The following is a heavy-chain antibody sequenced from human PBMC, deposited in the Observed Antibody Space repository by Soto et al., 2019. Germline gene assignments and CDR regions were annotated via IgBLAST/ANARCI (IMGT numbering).Heavy chain of an antibody. V-gene: IGHV3-30-3*01. Sequence: QVQLVESGGGVVQPGRSLRLSCAASGFTFSSYAMHWVRQAPGKGLEWVAVISYDGSNKYYADSVKGRFTISRDNSKNTLYLQMNSLRAEDTAVYYCARDESRWDYYYGMDVWGQGTTFTVSS. CDR3: ARDESRWDYYYGMDV. CDR2: ISYDGSNK. CDR1: GFTFSSYA. J-gene: IGHJ6*02. D-gene: IGHD6-19*01.